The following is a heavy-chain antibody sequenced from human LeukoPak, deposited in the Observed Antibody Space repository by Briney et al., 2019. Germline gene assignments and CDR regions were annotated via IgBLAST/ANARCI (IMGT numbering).Heavy chain of an antibody. CDR2: IWYDGSNK. CDR3: AKGRAQYCSSTSCYAFDY. V-gene: IGHV3-33*06. D-gene: IGHD2-2*01. CDR1: GFTFSSYG. Sequence: GGSLRLSCAASGFTFSSYGTHWVRQAPGKGLEWVAVIWYDGSNKYYADSVKGRFTISRDNSKNTLYLQMNSLRAEDTAVYYCAKGRAQYCSSTSCYAFDYWGQGTLVTVSS. J-gene: IGHJ4*02.